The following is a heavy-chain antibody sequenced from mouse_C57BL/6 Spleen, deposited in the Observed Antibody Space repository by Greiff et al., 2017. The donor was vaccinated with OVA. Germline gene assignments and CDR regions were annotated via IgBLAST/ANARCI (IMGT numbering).Heavy chain of an antibody. CDR3: ARPGYYGSSWFAY. D-gene: IGHD1-1*01. J-gene: IGHJ3*01. Sequence: EVKLVESGGGLVKPGGSLKLSCAASGFTFRDYGMHWVRQAPEKGLEWVAYISSGSSTIYYADTVKGRFTISRDNAKNTLFLQMTSLRSEDTAMYYCARPGYYGSSWFAYWGQGTLVTVS. CDR1: GFTFRDYG. V-gene: IGHV5-17*01. CDR2: ISSGSSTI.